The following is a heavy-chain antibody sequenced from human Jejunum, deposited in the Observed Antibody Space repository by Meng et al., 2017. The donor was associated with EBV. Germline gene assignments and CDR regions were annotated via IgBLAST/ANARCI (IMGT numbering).Heavy chain of an antibody. Sequence: QGTPVQSGAEVKKPGASVKTSCKTSGYTFNNYYMHWVRHAPGQGLEWVGMVNPSPVDTNYARKFQGRVTMTSDTSTSTVHMELNSLKSDDTAVYYCARGLDSSTPGTDWGQGTLVTVSS. CDR2: VNPSPVDT. CDR3: ARGLDSSTPGTD. D-gene: IGHD6-13*01. J-gene: IGHJ4*02. CDR1: GYTFNNYY. V-gene: IGHV1-46*02.